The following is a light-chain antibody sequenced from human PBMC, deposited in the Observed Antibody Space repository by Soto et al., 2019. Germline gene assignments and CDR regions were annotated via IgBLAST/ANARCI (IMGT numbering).Light chain of an antibody. CDR1: QSVLSTSNNKNY. CDR2: CAS. J-gene: IGKJ2*01. Sequence: DIVMTQSPDSLAVSLGERATINCKSSQSVLSTSNNKNYLAWYQPKPGQPPKLLFYCASTRESGVPDRFSGSGSVTDFALTISSLQAEDVAVYFCQQCYSTPYTFGQGTKLEIK. CDR3: QQCYSTPYT. V-gene: IGKV4-1*01.